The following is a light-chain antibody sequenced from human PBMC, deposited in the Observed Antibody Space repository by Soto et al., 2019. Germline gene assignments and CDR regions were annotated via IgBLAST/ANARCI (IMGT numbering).Light chain of an antibody. V-gene: IGKV3-20*01. CDR1: QSVSSNY. Sequence: ETVSTHSLGALRLYPDERVTLPCSAGQSVSSNYLAWYQQKPGQAPRVLIYRASIRATGISDRFSGSGSGTDFTLTISRLEPEDFAVYYCQHYGASPWTFGQGTKVDI. CDR3: QHYGASPWT. J-gene: IGKJ1*01. CDR2: RAS.